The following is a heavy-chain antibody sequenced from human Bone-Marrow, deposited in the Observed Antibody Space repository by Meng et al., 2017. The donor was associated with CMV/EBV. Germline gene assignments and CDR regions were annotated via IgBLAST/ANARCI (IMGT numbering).Heavy chain of an antibody. V-gene: IGHV4-34*01. Sequence: TCAVYGGSFSGYYWSWIRQPPGKGLEWIGEINHSGSTNYNPSLKSRVTISVDTSKNQFSLKLSSVTAADTAVYYCAASRLRFQPFDYWGQGTLVTVSS. J-gene: IGHJ4*01. CDR3: AASRLRFQPFDY. CDR2: INHSGST. CDR1: GGSFSGYY. D-gene: IGHD5-12*01.